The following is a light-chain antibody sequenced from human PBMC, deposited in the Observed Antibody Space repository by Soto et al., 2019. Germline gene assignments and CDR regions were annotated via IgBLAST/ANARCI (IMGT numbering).Light chain of an antibody. CDR1: HSVNSH. V-gene: IGKV3-20*01. J-gene: IGKJ2*01. CDR3: LQFDISPLYT. Sequence: VMTHSPDTLSASPGERVTLSFRTSHSVNSHVAWYQQKPVQAPRLLIYGASTRATGIPDRFSGSGSGTDFFLTISRLERDDFAVYYCLQFDISPLYTFGQGTKVDIK. CDR2: GAS.